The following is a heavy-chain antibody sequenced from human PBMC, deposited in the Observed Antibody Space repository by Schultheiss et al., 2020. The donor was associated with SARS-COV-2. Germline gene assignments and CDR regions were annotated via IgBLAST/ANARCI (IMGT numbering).Heavy chain of an antibody. CDR3: ARDEYSGTKDAFDI. CDR1: GGSISSYY. Sequence: GGSLRLSCTVSGGSISSYYWSWIRQPPGKGLEWVSAISGSGGSTYYADSVKGRFTISRDNSKNTLYLQMNSLRAEDTAVYYCARDEYSGTKDAFDIWGQGTMVTVSS. J-gene: IGHJ3*02. V-gene: IGHV3-23*01. D-gene: IGHD1-26*01. CDR2: ISGSGGST.